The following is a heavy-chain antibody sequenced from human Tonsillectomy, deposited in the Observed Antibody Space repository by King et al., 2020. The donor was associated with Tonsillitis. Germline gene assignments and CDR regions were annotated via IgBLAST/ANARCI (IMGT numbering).Heavy chain of an antibody. CDR1: GFTFDDYA. CDR2: ISWDGGST. D-gene: IGHD3-3*01. CDR3: AQSRSYYDFWSGAQDYYYMDV. Sequence: VQLVESGGGVVQPGGSLRLSCAASGFTFDDYAMHWVRQAPGKGLEWVSLISWDGGSTYYADSLKGRFTISRDNSKNSLYLQMNSLRTEDTALYYCAQSRSYYDFWSGAQDYYYMDVWGEPTTATVSS. J-gene: IGHJ6*03. V-gene: IGHV3-43*02.